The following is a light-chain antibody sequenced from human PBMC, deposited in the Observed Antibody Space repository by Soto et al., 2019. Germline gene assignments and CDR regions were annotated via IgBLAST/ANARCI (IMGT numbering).Light chain of an antibody. Sequence: TQSPSSLAASVGERVTITCRASQNIHSFLNWYQQKPGKAPQVLIYGGSALQSGVPSRFSGSGSGTDFTLTISSLQPEDFASYFCQQSYNIPFTFGPGTRVDI. V-gene: IGKV1-39*01. J-gene: IGKJ3*01. CDR3: QQSYNIPFT. CDR2: GGS. CDR1: QNIHSF.